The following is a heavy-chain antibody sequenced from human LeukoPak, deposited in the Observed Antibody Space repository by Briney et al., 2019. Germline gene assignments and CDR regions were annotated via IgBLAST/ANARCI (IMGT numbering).Heavy chain of an antibody. CDR2: XSYDGSNK. CDR1: XFTFSSYG. CDR3: AKSPITMIVVVIFDY. D-gene: IGHD3-22*01. Sequence: ASXFTFSSYGMHWVRQAPGKGLEWVAXXSYDGSNKYYADSVKGRFTISRDNSKNTLYLQMNSLRAEDTAVYYCAKSPITMIVVVIFDYWGQGTLVTVSS. V-gene: IGHV3-30*18. J-gene: IGHJ4*02.